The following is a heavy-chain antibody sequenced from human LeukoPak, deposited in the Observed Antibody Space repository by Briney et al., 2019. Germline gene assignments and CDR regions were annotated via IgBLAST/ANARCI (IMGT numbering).Heavy chain of an antibody. V-gene: IGHV3-21*01. Sequence: PGGFLRLSCGASGFTFSSYSMNWVRQAPGKGLEWVSSISSSSSYIYYADSVKGRFTISRDNAKNSLYLQMNSLRAEDTAVYYCARAQYYYGSGTKRGDAFDIWGQGTMVTVSS. D-gene: IGHD3-10*01. CDR1: GFTFSSYS. CDR2: ISSSSSYI. J-gene: IGHJ3*02. CDR3: ARAQYYYGSGTKRGDAFDI.